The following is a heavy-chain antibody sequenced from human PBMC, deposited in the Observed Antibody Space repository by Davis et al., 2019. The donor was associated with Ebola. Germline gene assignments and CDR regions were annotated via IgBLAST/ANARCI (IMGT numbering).Heavy chain of an antibody. D-gene: IGHD2-2*01. CDR1: GFTFSSYW. V-gene: IGHV3-7*01. Sequence: GGSLRLSCAASGFTFSSYWMSWVRQAPGKGLEWVVNIKQDGSEKYYVDSVKGRFTISRDNAKNSLYLQMNSLRAEDTAVYYCARDSPGYCSSTSCLRGYYGMDVWGQGTTVTVSS. J-gene: IGHJ6*02. CDR2: IKQDGSEK. CDR3: ARDSPGYCSSTSCLRGYYGMDV.